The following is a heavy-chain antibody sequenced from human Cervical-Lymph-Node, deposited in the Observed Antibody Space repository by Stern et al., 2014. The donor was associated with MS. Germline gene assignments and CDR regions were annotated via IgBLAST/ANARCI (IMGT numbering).Heavy chain of an antibody. Sequence: DQLVGSGAEVKKPGASVKVSCKVSGSTLTDFFMHWVRQPPGKGLEWMGGFDPEDGETIYAQKFQGRVTMTEDTSTDTAYMELSSLRSDDTAVYYCATDYNYWGQGTLVTVSS. D-gene: IGHD3-10*01. J-gene: IGHJ4*02. CDR1: GSTLTDFF. CDR3: ATDYNY. CDR2: FDPEDGET. V-gene: IGHV1-24*01.